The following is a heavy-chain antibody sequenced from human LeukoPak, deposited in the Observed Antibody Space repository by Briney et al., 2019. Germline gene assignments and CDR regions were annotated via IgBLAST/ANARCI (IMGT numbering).Heavy chain of an antibody. Sequence: GGSLRLSCAASGFVFSSYAMSWVRQTPARGLEWVSSLRGDGETFYADSVKGRFTLSRDDSRNTVYFQLNNLRVEDTAIYYCAEASWVSDADAVLWGQGILVTVSS. CDR1: GFVFSSYA. CDR2: LRGDGET. J-gene: IGHJ4*02. CDR3: AEASWVSDADAVL. V-gene: IGHV3-23*01. D-gene: IGHD3-16*01.